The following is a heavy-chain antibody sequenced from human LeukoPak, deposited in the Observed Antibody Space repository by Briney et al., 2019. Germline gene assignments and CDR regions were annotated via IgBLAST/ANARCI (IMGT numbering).Heavy chain of an antibody. CDR3: ARPRGSYFDY. D-gene: IGHD1-1*01. V-gene: IGHV1-3*01. Sequence: ASVKVSCKASGYTFTSYAMHWVRQAPGQRLEWMGWINAGNGNTEYSQKFQGRVTITRDTSASTAYMEPSSLRSEDTAVYYCARPRGSYFDYWGQGTLVTVSS. CDR2: INAGNGNT. J-gene: IGHJ4*02. CDR1: GYTFTSYA.